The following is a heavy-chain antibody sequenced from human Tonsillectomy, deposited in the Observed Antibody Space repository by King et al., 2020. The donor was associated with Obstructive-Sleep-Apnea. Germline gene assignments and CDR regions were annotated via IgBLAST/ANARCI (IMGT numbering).Heavy chain of an antibody. CDR2: ISGSGGRT. Sequence: VQLVESGGDLVQPGGSQRLSCAASGFTFSSYAMSWVRQAPGKGLEWVSTISGSGGRTYYADSVKGRFTISRDNSKNTLYLQMNSLKADDTAIYFCTKVALLNDFDYWGLGTLVTVSS. CDR3: TKVALLNDFDY. J-gene: IGHJ4*02. CDR1: GFTFSSYA. V-gene: IGHV3-23*04. D-gene: IGHD3-10*01.